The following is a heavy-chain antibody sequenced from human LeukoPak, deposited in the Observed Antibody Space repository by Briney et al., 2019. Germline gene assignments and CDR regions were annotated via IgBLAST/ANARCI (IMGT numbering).Heavy chain of an antibody. D-gene: IGHD2-21*01. Sequence: GGFLRLSCAASGFSFSTYGMHWVRQAPGKGLEWVAFIRYDGINKFYADSVKGRFTISRDTSKNTLFLEMSSLRAEDMAVYYCAKSHVIASYVGDYWGQGTLDTVSS. CDR2: IRYDGINK. CDR1: GFSFSTYG. V-gene: IGHV3-30*02. CDR3: AKSHVIASYVGDY. J-gene: IGHJ4*02.